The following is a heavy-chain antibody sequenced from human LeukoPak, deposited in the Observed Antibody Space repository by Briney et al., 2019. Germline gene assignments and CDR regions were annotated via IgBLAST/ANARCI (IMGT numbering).Heavy chain of an antibody. CDR1: GGSFSGYY. CDR2: INHSGST. D-gene: IGHD3-3*01. J-gene: IGHJ3*02. CDR3: ASIPTIFGVVTLIDAFDI. V-gene: IGHV4-34*01. Sequence: SETLSLTCAVYGGSFSGYYWSWIRQPPGKGLEWIGEINHSGSTNYNPSLKSRVTISVDTSKNQSSLKLSSVTAADTAVYYCASIPTIFGVVTLIDAFDIWGQGTMVTVSS.